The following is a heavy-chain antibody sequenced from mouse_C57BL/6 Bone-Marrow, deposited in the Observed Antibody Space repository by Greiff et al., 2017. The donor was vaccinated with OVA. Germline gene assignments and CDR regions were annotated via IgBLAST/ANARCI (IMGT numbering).Heavy chain of an antibody. CDR3: DRRGAHYYAMDY. CDR1: GFSLTTFGMG. CDR2: IWWDADK. J-gene: IGHJ4*01. Sequence: QVTLKVSGPGLLQPSPPLRLSCSFSGFSLTTFGMGLGWLRQPSGKGLEWLVHIWWDADKYYNPVLRSRLTISKDTSKTQVFLKIAQVDTADTATYYCDRRGAHYYAMDYWGQGTSVTVSS. V-gene: IGHV8-8*01.